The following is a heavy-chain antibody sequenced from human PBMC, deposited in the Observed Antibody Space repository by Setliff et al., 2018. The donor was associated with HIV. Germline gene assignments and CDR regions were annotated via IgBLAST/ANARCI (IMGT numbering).Heavy chain of an antibody. J-gene: IGHJ6*03. Sequence: PSETLSLTCAVYGGSFSGYYWTWIRQTPGKGLEWIGEINHSGGTNYRPSLKIRVTMSVDTSKNQFSLKLCSVTATDTAVYYCAIGLGVAATVLSGMGYYYYYMDFWGKGTTVTVSS. CDR1: GGSFSGYY. CDR2: INHSGGT. V-gene: IGHV4-34*01. CDR3: AIGLGVAATVLSGMGYYYYYMDF. D-gene: IGHD2-15*01.